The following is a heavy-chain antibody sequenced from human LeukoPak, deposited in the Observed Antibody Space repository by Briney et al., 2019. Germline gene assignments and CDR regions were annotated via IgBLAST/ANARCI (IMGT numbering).Heavy chain of an antibody. V-gene: IGHV4-59*01. CDR1: GDSISSYY. CDR2: ISYSGST. Sequence: PSETLSFTCTVSGDSISSYYWSWIRQPPEKGLEWIAYISYSGSTNYNPSLKSRVTISVDTSKTQFSLKMNSVTAADTAVYYCARLQRITMAGPDYWYFDLWGRGTLVTVSS. D-gene: IGHD3-10*01. CDR3: ARLQRITMAGPDYWYFDL. J-gene: IGHJ2*01.